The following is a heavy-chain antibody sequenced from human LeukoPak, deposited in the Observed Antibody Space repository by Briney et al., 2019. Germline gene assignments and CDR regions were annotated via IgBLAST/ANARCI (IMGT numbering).Heavy chain of an antibody. CDR2: IYYSGST. Sequence: SETLSLTCTVSGGSISSHYWSWIRQPPGKGLEWIGYIYYSGSTNYNPSLKSRVTISVDTSKSQFSLKLSSVTAADTAVYYCARMVSGWKNNYFDYWGQGTLVTVSS. CDR3: ARMVSGWKNNYFDY. J-gene: IGHJ4*02. CDR1: GGSISSHY. V-gene: IGHV4-59*11. D-gene: IGHD6-19*01.